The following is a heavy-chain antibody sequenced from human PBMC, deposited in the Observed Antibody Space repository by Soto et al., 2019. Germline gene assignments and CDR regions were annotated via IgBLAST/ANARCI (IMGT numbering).Heavy chain of an antibody. Sequence: PGGSLRLSCAASGFTFSSYGMHWVRQAPGKGLEWVAVIWYDGSNKYYADSVKGRFTISRDNSKNTLYLQMNSLRAEDTAVYYCARDRNAQTSGWLLYYYYGMDVWGQGTTVTVSS. CDR1: GFTFSSYG. CDR3: ARDRNAQTSGWLLYYYYGMDV. D-gene: IGHD6-19*01. CDR2: IWYDGSNK. J-gene: IGHJ6*02. V-gene: IGHV3-33*01.